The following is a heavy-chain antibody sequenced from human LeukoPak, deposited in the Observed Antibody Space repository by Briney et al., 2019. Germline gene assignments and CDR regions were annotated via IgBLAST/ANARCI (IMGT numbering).Heavy chain of an antibody. J-gene: IGHJ4*02. CDR1: GGTFSSYA. CDR2: IIPIFGTA. D-gene: IGHD2-2*01. V-gene: IGHV1-69*13. Sequence: GASVKVSCKASGGTFSSYAISWVRQAPGQGLEWMGGIIPIFGTASYAQKFQGRVTITADESTSTAYMELSSLRSEDTAVYYCARMMLAVVVPAATKTNAVFDYWGQGTLVTVSS. CDR3: ARMMLAVVVPAATKTNAVFDY.